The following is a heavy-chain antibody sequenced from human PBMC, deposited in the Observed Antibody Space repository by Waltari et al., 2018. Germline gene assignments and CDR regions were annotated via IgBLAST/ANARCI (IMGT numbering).Heavy chain of an antibody. D-gene: IGHD2-8*01. J-gene: IGHJ6*04. CDR3: AKDFQWGFPDV. V-gene: IGHV3-23*03. CDR2: IYGGGTST. Sequence: EVQLLESGGGLVQPGGSLRRSCAASGFTFSSYAMSWVRQAPGKGLEWVSFIYGGGTSTYYEDSVKGRFTISRDNSKNTLYLQMNSLRAEDTAVYYCAKDFQWGFPDVWGKGPTVAVSS. CDR1: GFTFSSYA.